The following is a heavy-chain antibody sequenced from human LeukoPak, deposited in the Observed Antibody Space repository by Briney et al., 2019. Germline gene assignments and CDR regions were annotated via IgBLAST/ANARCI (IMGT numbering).Heavy chain of an antibody. Sequence: GASVTVSCMASGYTFTSYAMNWVRPAPGQGLEWMGWINTNTGNPTYAQGFTGRFVFSLDTSVSTAYLQISSLKAEDTAVYYCARGGRWLQLYYFDYWGQGTLVTVSS. CDR2: INTNTGNP. V-gene: IGHV7-4-1*02. D-gene: IGHD5-24*01. CDR3: ARGGRWLQLYYFDY. CDR1: GYTFTSYA. J-gene: IGHJ4*02.